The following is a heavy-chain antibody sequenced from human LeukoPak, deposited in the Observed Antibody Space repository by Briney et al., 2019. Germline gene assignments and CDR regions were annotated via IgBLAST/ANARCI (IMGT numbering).Heavy chain of an antibody. Sequence: GGSLRLSCAVSGFTASGFTFSRNSMSWVRQAPGKGLEWVSTISGSGGSTYYADSVKGRFTISRDNSKNTLSLQMNSLRAEDTAVYYCAKDQSSTRCFGLCDHSFDIWGQGTMVTVFS. CDR1: GFTFSRNS. D-gene: IGHD2-2*01. CDR2: ISGSGGST. J-gene: IGHJ3*02. V-gene: IGHV3-23*01. CDR3: AKDQSSTRCFGLCDHSFDI.